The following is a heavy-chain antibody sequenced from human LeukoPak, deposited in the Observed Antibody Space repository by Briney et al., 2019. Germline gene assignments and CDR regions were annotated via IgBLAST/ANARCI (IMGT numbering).Heavy chain of an antibody. CDR3: ARMEDDLDY. V-gene: IGHV1-2*02. D-gene: IGHD1-1*01. CDR1: GYTFTGYY. CDR2: INPNSGGT. J-gene: IGHJ4*02. Sequence: ASVKVSCTASGYTFTGYYMHWVRQAPGQGLEWMGWINPNSGGTYYAQKFQGRVTMTRDTSISTAYMELSRLRSDDTAVYYCARMEDDLDYWGQGTLVTVSS.